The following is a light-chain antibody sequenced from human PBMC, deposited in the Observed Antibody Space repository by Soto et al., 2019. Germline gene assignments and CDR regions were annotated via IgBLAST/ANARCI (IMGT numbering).Light chain of an antibody. J-gene: IGKJ1*01. CDR2: AAS. CDR3: QQSFSPLWT. V-gene: IGKV1-39*01. Sequence: DIQMTQSPSSLSASVGDRVTVTCRASQSISNYLNWYQQKPGKAPKLLIYAASSMQSGVPSRFSGSGSETDFTLTISRLQPDDSATYYCQQSFSPLWTFGQGTKVEV. CDR1: QSISNY.